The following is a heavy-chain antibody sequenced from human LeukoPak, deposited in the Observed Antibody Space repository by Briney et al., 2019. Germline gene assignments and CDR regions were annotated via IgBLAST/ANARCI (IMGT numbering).Heavy chain of an antibody. D-gene: IGHD1-20*01. CDR2: IYYSGST. Sequence: PSETLSLTCTVSGGSISSYYWSWIRQPPGKGLEWIGYIYYSGSTNYNPSLKSRVTISVDTSKNQFSLKLSSVTAADTAVYYCARSITGTWRGYYFDYWGQGTLVTVSS. V-gene: IGHV4-59*01. J-gene: IGHJ4*02. CDR1: GGSISSYY. CDR3: ARSITGTWRGYYFDY.